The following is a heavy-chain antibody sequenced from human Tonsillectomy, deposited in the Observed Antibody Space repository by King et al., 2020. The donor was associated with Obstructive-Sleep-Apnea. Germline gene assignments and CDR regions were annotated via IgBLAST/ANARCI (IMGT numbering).Heavy chain of an antibody. CDR2: INHSGST. J-gene: IGHJ5*02. D-gene: IGHD6-13*01. CDR3: ARGSGAAAVNWFDP. V-gene: IGHV4-34*01. CDR1: GGSFSDYY. Sequence: VQLQQWGAGLLKPSETLSLTCAVFGGSFSDYYWSCIRPPPGKGLEWIGEINHSGSTNYNPSLKSRVTISVDTSKNQFSLKVNSVTAADTAVYYCARGSGAAAVNWFDPWGQGTLVTVSS.